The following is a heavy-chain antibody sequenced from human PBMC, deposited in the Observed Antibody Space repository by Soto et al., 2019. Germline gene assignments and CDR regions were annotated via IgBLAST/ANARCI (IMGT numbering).Heavy chain of an antibody. Sequence: QVQLVESGGGVVQPGRSLRLSCAASGFTFSSYAMHWVRQAPGKGLEWVAVISYDGSNKYYADSVKGRFTISRDNSKNTLYLQMNSMRAEDTALYYCARDQYFDDSSGYMYNWFDPWGQGTLVTVSS. D-gene: IGHD3-22*01. J-gene: IGHJ5*02. V-gene: IGHV3-30-3*01. CDR1: GFTFSSYA. CDR2: ISYDGSNK. CDR3: ARDQYFDDSSGYMYNWFDP.